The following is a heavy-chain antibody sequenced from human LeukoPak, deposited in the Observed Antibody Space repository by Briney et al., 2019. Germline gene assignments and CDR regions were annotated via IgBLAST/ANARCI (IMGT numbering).Heavy chain of an antibody. Sequence: SETLSLTCAVYGGSFSGYYWSWIRQPPGKGLEWIGEINHSGSTNYNPSLKSRVTISVDTSKNQFSLKLSSVTAADTAVYYCARPRQYQLRYHYMDVWGKGTTVTVSS. D-gene: IGHD2-2*01. J-gene: IGHJ6*03. CDR2: INHSGST. CDR1: GGSFSGYY. V-gene: IGHV4-34*01. CDR3: ARPRQYQLRYHYMDV.